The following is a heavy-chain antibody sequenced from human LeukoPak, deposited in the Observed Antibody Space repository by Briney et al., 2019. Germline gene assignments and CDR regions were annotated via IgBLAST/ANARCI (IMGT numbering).Heavy chain of an antibody. D-gene: IGHD5-18*01. V-gene: IGHV4-59*11. J-gene: IGHJ6*03. CDR1: GDSISMHY. CDR3: ARKHSYGYYYYYMDD. Sequence: SETLSLTCSVSGDSISMHYWSWIRQPPGKGLEWIGYIDHTGSTNYNPSLNSRVTISRDTSKNHFSLELSSVTAADTAVYYCARKHSYGYYYYYMDDWGKGTTVTVSS. CDR2: IDHTGST.